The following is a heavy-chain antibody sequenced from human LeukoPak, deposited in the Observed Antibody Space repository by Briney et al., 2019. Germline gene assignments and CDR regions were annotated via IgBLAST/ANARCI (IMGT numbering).Heavy chain of an antibody. J-gene: IGHJ4*02. V-gene: IGHV3-30*02. CDR2: IRFDGASE. CDR1: GFTFSNFG. CDR3: ARDLRASSWLRFDS. D-gene: IGHD6-13*01. Sequence: PGGSLRLSCAASGFTFSNFGMHWVRQAPGKGLEWVAFIRFDGASEFYADSVKGRFAISRDNSKNTLYLQMNSLRAEDTAVYYCARDLRASSWLRFDSWGQGTLVTVSS.